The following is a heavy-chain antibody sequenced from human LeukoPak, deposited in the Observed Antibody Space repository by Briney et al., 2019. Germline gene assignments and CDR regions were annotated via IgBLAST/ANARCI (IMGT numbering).Heavy chain of an antibody. CDR1: GFNFSSYG. CDR2: IRYDGNNK. CDR3: AKDRGWELKLFDY. Sequence: GGSLRLSCAASGFNFSSYGIHWVRQAPGKGVEWVAFIRYDGNNKYYADSVKGRFTISRDNSKNTLYVQMNSLRAEDTAVYYCAKDRGWELKLFDYWGQGALVTVSS. D-gene: IGHD1-26*01. J-gene: IGHJ4*02. V-gene: IGHV3-30*02.